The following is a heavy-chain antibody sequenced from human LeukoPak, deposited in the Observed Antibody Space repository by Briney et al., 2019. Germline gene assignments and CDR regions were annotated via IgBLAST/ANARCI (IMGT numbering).Heavy chain of an antibody. Sequence: VGSLRLSCAASGFTFSRDAMSWVRQAPGKGLEWVSAISGSGGSTYYADSVKGRFTISRDNSKNTLYLQMNSLRAEHTAVYYCAKGGRAVTWSVFDYWGQGTLVTVSS. J-gene: IGHJ4*02. V-gene: IGHV3-23*01. CDR1: GFTFSRDA. CDR3: AKGGRAVTWSVFDY. D-gene: IGHD6-19*01. CDR2: ISGSGGST.